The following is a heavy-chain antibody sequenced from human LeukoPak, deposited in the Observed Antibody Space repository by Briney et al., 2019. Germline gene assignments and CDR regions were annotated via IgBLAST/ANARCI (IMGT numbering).Heavy chain of an antibody. CDR2: IWYDGSNK. CDR1: GFTFSSYG. D-gene: IGHD3-10*01. Sequence: PGRSLRLSCAASGFTFSSYGMHWVRQAPGKGLEWVAVIWYDGSNKYYADSVKGRFTISRDNSKNTLYLQMSSLRAEDTAVYYCARESVLLWFGEVERGYYFDHWGQGTLVTVSS. V-gene: IGHV3-33*01. CDR3: ARESVLLWFGEVERGYYFDH. J-gene: IGHJ4*02.